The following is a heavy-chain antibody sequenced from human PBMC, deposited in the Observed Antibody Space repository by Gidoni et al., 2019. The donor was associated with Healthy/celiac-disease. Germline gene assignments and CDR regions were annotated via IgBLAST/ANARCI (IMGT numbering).Heavy chain of an antibody. J-gene: IGHJ4*02. D-gene: IGHD3-16*02. Sequence: APEFTFSDYYMSWIRQAPGKGLEWVSYISSSGSTIDYADSVKGRFTISRDNAKNSLYLQMNSLRAEDTAVYYCARDCSGGSCYAASNNYDYIWGSYRYDAYYFDYWGQGTLVTVSS. CDR2: ISSSGSTI. CDR1: EFTFSDYY. V-gene: IGHV3-11*01. CDR3: ARDCSGGSCYAASNNYDYIWGSYRYDAYYFDY.